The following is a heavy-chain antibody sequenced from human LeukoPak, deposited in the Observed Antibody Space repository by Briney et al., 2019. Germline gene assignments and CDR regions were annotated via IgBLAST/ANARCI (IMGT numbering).Heavy chain of an antibody. CDR1: GGSISSHY. Sequence: SETLSLTFTVSGGSISSHYWSWIRQPPGKGLEWIGYIYYSGSTNYNPSLKSRVTISVDTSKNQFSLKLSSVTAADTAVYYCASSSGYEYYYMDVWGKGTTVTVSS. D-gene: IGHD3-3*01. J-gene: IGHJ6*03. V-gene: IGHV4-59*11. CDR2: IYYSGST. CDR3: ASSSGYEYYYMDV.